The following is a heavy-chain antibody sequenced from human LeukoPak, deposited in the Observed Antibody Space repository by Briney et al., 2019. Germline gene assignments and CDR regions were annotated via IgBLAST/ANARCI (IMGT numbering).Heavy chain of an antibody. J-gene: IGHJ4*02. CDR2: IYYSGST. D-gene: IGHD7-27*01. V-gene: IGHV4-30-4*01. CDR1: GGSISSGDYY. CDR3: ARSRHWGPFDY. Sequence: SETLSLTCTVSGGSISSGDYYWSWIRQPPGKGLEWIGYIYYSGSTYYNPSLKSRVTISVDTSKNQFSLKLSSVTAADTAVYYCARSRHWGPFDYWGQGTLVTVSS.